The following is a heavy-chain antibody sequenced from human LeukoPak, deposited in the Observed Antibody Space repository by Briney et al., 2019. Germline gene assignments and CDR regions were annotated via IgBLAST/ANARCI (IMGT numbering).Heavy chain of an antibody. CDR1: GFTFSSYG. J-gene: IGHJ4*02. Sequence: GGSLRLSCAASGFTFSSYGMHWVRQAPGKGLEWVAVISYDGSNKYYADSVKGRFTISRDNSKNTLYLQMNSLRAEDTAVYYCAKNGDSSGYGIDYWGQGTLVTVSS. D-gene: IGHD3-22*01. V-gene: IGHV3-30*18. CDR3: AKNGDSSGYGIDY. CDR2: ISYDGSNK.